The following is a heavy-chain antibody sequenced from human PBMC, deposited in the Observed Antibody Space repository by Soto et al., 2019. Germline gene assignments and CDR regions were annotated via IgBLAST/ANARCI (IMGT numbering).Heavy chain of an antibody. Sequence: QVQLVQSGAEVKKPWSSVKVSCKASGGTFSSYTISWVRQAPGQGLEWMGRIIPILGIANYAQKFQGRVTITADKYTSRAYMELSSMRSEDTAVYYCARGVDILTGSYFDYWGQGTLVTVSS. J-gene: IGHJ4*02. CDR1: GGTFSSYT. CDR3: ARGVDILTGSYFDY. D-gene: IGHD3-9*01. CDR2: IIPILGIA. V-gene: IGHV1-69*02.